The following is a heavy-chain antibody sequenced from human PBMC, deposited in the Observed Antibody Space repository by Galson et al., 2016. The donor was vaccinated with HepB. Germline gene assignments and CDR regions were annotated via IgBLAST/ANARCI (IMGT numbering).Heavy chain of an antibody. CDR3: TGGLVRNGDHVS. J-gene: IGHJ5*02. V-gene: IGHV3-11*01. D-gene: IGHD4-17*01. CDR1: GFRFSDCY. CDR2: INSISSHI. Sequence: SLRLSCAASGFRFSDCYMSWIRQAPGKGLEWVSYINSISSHIFYADSVKGRFTASRDNARAAVYLDMSGLRADDTAVYYCTGGLVRNGDHVSWGQGTLVTVSS.